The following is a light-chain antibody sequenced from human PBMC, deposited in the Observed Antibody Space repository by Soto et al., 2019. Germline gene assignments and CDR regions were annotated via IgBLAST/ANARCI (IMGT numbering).Light chain of an antibody. Sequence: EIVLTQSPGTLSLSPGERATLSCRASQSVSSSYLAWYQQKPGQAPRLLIYDASSRATCIPDRFSGSGSGTDFTLTISRLEPEDLAVYYCQQYGSSPRTFGQGTKVEIK. CDR3: QQYGSSPRT. CDR1: QSVSSSY. V-gene: IGKV3-20*01. CDR2: DAS. J-gene: IGKJ1*01.